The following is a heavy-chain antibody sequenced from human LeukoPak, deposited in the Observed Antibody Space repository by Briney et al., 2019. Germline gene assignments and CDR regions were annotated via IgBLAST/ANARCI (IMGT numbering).Heavy chain of an antibody. J-gene: IGHJ4*02. CDR2: IKQDGSEK. Sequence: GGSLRLSCAASGFTFSSYTMNWVRQAPGKGLEWVANIKQDGSEKYYVDSVKGRFTISRDNAKNSLYLQMNSLRAEDTAVYYCARAFRGGSDYFDYWGQGTLVTVSS. CDR1: GFTFSSYT. V-gene: IGHV3-7*01. CDR3: ARAFRGGSDYFDY. D-gene: IGHD3-10*01.